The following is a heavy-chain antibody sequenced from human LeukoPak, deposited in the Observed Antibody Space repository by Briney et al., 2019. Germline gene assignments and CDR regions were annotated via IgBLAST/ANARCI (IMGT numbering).Heavy chain of an antibody. CDR1: GFTFSSYS. V-gene: IGHV3-21*01. D-gene: IGHD2-2*01. Sequence: GGSLRLSCAASGFTFSSYSMNWVRQAPGKGLEWVSSISSSSSYIYYADSVKGRFTISRDNAKNSLYLQMNSLRAEDTAVYYCARDNSPDIVVVPAAGYAFDIWGQGTMVTVSS. CDR2: ISSSSSYI. CDR3: ARDNSPDIVVVPAAGYAFDI. J-gene: IGHJ3*02.